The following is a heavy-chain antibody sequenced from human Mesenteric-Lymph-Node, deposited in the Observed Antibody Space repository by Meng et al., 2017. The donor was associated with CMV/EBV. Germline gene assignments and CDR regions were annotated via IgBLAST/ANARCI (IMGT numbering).Heavy chain of an antibody. J-gene: IGHJ5*02. CDR1: GWALSGYY. CDR3: ARGTAAGGFNNWFDP. V-gene: IGHV4-34*01. Sequence: YGWALSGYYWSWIRQPPGKGLEWIGEINHSGSTNDNPSLASRVTISVDTSKNQFSLKVTSVTAADTAVYYCARGTAAGGFNNWFDPWGQGTLVTVSS. D-gene: IGHD6-13*01. CDR2: INHSGST.